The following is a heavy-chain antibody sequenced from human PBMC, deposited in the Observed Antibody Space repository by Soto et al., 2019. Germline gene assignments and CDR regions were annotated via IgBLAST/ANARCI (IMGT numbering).Heavy chain of an antibody. D-gene: IGHD3-3*01. V-gene: IGHV4-59*01. Sequence: SETLSLTCTVSGGSISSYYWSWIRQPPGKGLEWVGYIYYSGSTNYNPSLKTRVTISVDTSKNQFSLKLTSVTAADTAVYYCARAYDFWRGYFVYWGHGTLVTVSS. CDR2: IYYSGST. J-gene: IGHJ4*01. CDR3: ARAYDFWRGYFVY. CDR1: GGSISSYY.